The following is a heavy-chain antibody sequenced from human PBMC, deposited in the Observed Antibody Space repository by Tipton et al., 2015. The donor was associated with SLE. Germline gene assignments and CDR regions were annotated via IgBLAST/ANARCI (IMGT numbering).Heavy chain of an antibody. CDR3: AREFGLRWPPGHFDY. D-gene: IGHD5-24*01. CDR2: INHRGTT. V-gene: IGHV4-34*01. CDR1: GGSFSGYY. Sequence: TLSLTCAVYGGSFSGYYWSWIRQPPGKGLEWIGEINHRGTTSYNPSLKSRVTISVDTSKNQFSLKLNSVTAADTAMYYCAREFGLRWPPGHFDYWGQGTLVTVSS. J-gene: IGHJ4*02.